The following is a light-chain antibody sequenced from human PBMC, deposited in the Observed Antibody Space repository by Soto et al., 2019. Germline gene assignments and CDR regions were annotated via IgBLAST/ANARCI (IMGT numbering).Light chain of an antibody. CDR1: SSDVGGYNY. CDR3: SSYTSSSTQV. J-gene: IGLJ1*01. CDR2: EVS. Sequence: QSVLTQPASVSGSPGQPITISCTGTSSDVGGYNYVSWYQQHPGKAPKLMIYEVSNRPSGVSNRFSGSKSGNTASLTISGLQAEDEADYYCSSYTSSSTQVFGTGTKVTVL. V-gene: IGLV2-14*01.